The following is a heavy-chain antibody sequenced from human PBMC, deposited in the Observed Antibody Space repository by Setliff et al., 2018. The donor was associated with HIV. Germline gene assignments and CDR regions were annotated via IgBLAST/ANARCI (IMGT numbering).Heavy chain of an antibody. D-gene: IGHD5-18*01. CDR3: ARSGYSYLFDY. CDR1: GGSISSSSYY. J-gene: IGHJ4*02. V-gene: IGHV4-39*07. CDR2: IYYSGST. Sequence: PSETLSLTCTVSGGSISSSSYYWGWIRQPPGKGLEWIGSIYYSGSTYYNPSLKSRVTISVDTSKNLFSLKLSSVTAADTAVYYCARSGYSYLFDYWGQGTLVTVSS.